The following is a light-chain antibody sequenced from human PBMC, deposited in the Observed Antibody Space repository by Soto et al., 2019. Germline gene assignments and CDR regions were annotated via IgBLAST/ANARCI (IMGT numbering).Light chain of an antibody. CDR3: QQYNNWPRT. CDR2: GAS. Sequence: EIVMTQSPATLSVSPGERATLSCRARPNVSSKLAWYQQKPGQAPRLLINGASTRATGIPARFSGSGSGTEFTLTISILQSEDFAVYYCQQYNNWPRTFGQGTKLEIK. J-gene: IGKJ2*01. V-gene: IGKV3-15*01. CDR1: PNVSSK.